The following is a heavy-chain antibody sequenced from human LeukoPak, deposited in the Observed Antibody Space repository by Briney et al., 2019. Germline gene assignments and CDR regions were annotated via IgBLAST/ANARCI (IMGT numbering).Heavy chain of an antibody. CDR1: GFTFSSSA. D-gene: IGHD1-26*01. CDR2: ISASGGST. J-gene: IGHJ2*01. CDR3: AKDRTVGASYWYFDL. V-gene: IGHV3-23*01. Sequence: GGSLRLSCAASGFTFSSSAMSWVRQVPGKGLEWVSGISASGGSTSYADSVKGRFTISRDSSRNTLFLHMNTLRAEDTAIYYCAKDRTVGASYWYFDLWGRGTLVTVSS.